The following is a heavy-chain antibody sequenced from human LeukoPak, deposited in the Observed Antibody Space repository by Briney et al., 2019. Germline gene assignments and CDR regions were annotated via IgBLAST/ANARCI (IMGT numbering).Heavy chain of an antibody. D-gene: IGHD6-13*01. CDR2: IIPIFGTA. J-gene: IGHJ4*02. CDR1: GGTFSSYA. V-gene: IGHV1-69*06. Sequence: GASVKVSCKASGGTFSSYAISWVRQAPGQGLEWMGGIIPIFGTANYAQKFQGRVTITADKSTSTAYMELSSLRSEDTAVYYCATDLEAAAGLWGQGTLVTVSS. CDR3: ATDLEAAAGL.